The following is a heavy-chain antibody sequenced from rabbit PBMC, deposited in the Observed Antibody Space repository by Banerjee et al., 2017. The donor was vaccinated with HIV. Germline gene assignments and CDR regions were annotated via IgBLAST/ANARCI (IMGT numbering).Heavy chain of an antibody. CDR1: GFSFSSSYW. D-gene: IGHD5-1*01. Sequence: EESGGDLVKPEGSLTLTCTASGFSFSSSYWIWWVRQAPGKGLEWIANIDGGSSGSTSYASWAKGRFTISKTSSTTVTLQMTSLTAADTATYFCAREDLGGVAYTNLWGPGTLVTVS. V-gene: IGHV1S45*01. CDR2: IDGGSSGST. J-gene: IGHJ4*01. CDR3: AREDLGGVAYTNL.